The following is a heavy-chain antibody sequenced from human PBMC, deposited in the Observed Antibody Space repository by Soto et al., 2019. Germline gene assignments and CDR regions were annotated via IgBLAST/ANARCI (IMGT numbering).Heavy chain of an antibody. D-gene: IGHD4-17*01. CDR2: ISAYNGNT. CDR3: AGGGTTGTIGLGMRFDP. Sequence: QVQLVQSGAEVKKPGASVKVSCKASGYTFTSYGISWVRQAPGQGLEWMGWISAYNGNTNYAQKLQGRVTMTTDTFTSPAYMGLGSLRTDDTGGDYWAGGGTTGTIGLGMRFDPWGQGTLVTVSS. V-gene: IGHV1-18*01. J-gene: IGHJ5*02. CDR1: GYTFTSYG.